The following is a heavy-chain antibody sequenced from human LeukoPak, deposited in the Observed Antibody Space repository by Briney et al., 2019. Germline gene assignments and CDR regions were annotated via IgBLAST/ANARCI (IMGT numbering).Heavy chain of an antibody. CDR2: INSDGSST. V-gene: IGHV3-74*01. Sequence: GGSLRLSCAASGFTFSSYWMHWVRQAPGKGLVWVSRINSDGSSTSYADSVKGRFTISRDNAKNTLYLQMNSLRAEDTAVYYCAREESSGWYEVDYWGQGTLVTVSS. D-gene: IGHD6-19*01. CDR1: GFTFSSYW. CDR3: AREESSGWYEVDY. J-gene: IGHJ4*02.